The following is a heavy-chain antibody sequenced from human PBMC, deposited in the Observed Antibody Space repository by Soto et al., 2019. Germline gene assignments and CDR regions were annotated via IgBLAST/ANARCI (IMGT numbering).Heavy chain of an antibody. D-gene: IGHD1-26*01. Sequence: GGSLRLSCSASGFTFSSYAMHWVRQAPGKGLEYVSAISSNGGSTYYADSVKGRFTISRDNSKNTLYLQMSSLRAEDTAAYYCLSSGRVGEFDYWGQGTLVTVSS. CDR2: ISSNGGST. CDR1: GFTFSSYA. V-gene: IGHV3-64D*06. CDR3: LSSGRVGEFDY. J-gene: IGHJ4*02.